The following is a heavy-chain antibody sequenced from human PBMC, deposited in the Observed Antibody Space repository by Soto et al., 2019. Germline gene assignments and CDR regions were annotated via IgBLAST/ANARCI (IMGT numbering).Heavy chain of an antibody. J-gene: IGHJ4*02. CDR2: IRSKAKNYAT. Sequence: EVKLVESGGGLVQPGGSVKLSFAASGFTFSGSSMHWVRQASGKGLEWVGRIRSKAKNYATTYSESLKGRFIISRDDSKNTTFLQMSSLRTEDTAMYYCAIEGAGFGQWGQGTLVTVSS. D-gene: IGHD1-26*01. CDR1: GFTFSGSS. CDR3: AIEGAGFGQ. V-gene: IGHV3-73*01.